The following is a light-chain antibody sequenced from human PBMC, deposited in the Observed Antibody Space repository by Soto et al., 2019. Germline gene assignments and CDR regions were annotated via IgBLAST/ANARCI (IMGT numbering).Light chain of an antibody. V-gene: IGKV3-20*01. CDR1: QSVSSSY. CDR3: QQYGSSPRYT. J-gene: IGKJ2*01. Sequence: EIVLTQSPGTLSLSPGERATLSCRASQSVSSSYLAWYQQKPGQAPRLLIFGASSRATGIPDRFSGSGSGTDFTLTISRVEPEDLAVYYCQQYGSSPRYTFGQGTKLEIK. CDR2: GAS.